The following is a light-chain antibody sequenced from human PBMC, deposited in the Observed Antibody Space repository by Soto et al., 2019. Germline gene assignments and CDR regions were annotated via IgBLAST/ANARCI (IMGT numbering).Light chain of an antibody. CDR2: WAS. J-gene: IGKJ5*01. CDR3: QHYDKWPVT. Sequence: ILMTQSLDCLAVCLGERATINCMSSQSLFYSYNSKNFLAWYQQKPGQPPKLLLYWASTRESGVPDRFSGSGSGTDFTLTISSLQSEDFAIYYCQHYDKWPVTFGQGTRLEIK. V-gene: IGKV4-1*01. CDR1: QSLFYSYNSKNF.